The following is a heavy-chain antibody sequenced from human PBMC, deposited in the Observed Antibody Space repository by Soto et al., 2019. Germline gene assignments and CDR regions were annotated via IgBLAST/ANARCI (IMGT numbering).Heavy chain of an antibody. CDR3: ARPPGYISDWYYFDL. CDR1: GYSFIDYY. V-gene: IGHV1-2*02. J-gene: IGHJ4*02. Sequence: HVQLVQSGAEVKKPGASVKVSCEASGYSFIDYYIHWVRQAPGQGFEWMGRISPKSAGTDYAKKFEDRVTLTWDTSLNTAYMELSSLKSDDTAVYYCARPPGYISDWYYFDLWGQGTRVTVSS. D-gene: IGHD3-9*01. CDR2: ISPKSAGT.